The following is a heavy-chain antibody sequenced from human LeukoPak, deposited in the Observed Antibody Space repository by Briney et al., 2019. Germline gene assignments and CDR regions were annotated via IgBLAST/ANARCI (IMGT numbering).Heavy chain of an antibody. Sequence: GGSLRLSCAASGFTFSSYWMSWVRQAPGKGLEWVANIKQDGSEKYYVDSVKGRFTISRDNAKNSRYLQMNSLRAEDTAVYYCARDGAGSGGYYYGMDVWGQGTTVTVSS. CDR3: ARDGAGSGGYYYGMDV. V-gene: IGHV3-7*01. D-gene: IGHD3-10*01. CDR2: IKQDGSEK. J-gene: IGHJ6*02. CDR1: GFTFSSYW.